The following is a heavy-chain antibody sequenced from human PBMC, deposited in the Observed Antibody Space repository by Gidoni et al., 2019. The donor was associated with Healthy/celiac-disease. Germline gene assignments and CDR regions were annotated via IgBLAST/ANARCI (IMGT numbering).Heavy chain of an antibody. J-gene: IGHJ5*02. Sequence: QVQLVQPGAEVKKPGASVKVSCKASGYTFTSYDLNWVRQATGQGLEWMGWMNANSGNTGYAQKFQGRVTMTRNTSISTAYMELSSLRSEDTAVYYCARVARTRLFGATRDWFDPWGQGTLVTVSS. CDR2: MNANSGNT. V-gene: IGHV1-8*01. CDR3: ARVARTRLFGATRDWFDP. CDR1: GYTFTSYD. D-gene: IGHD1-26*01.